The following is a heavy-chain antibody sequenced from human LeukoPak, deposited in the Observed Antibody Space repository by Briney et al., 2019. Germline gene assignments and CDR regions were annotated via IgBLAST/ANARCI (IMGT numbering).Heavy chain of an antibody. J-gene: IGHJ6*02. CDR2: IIPIFGTA. CDR1: GGTFSSYA. D-gene: IGHD3-22*01. Sequence: ASVKVSCKASGGTFSSYAISWARQAPGQGLEWMGGIIPIFGTANYAQKFQGRVTITADESTSTAYMELSSLRSEDTAVYYCACDSSGTQDYYYYGMDVWGQGTTVTVSS. V-gene: IGHV1-69*13. CDR3: ACDSSGTQDYYYYGMDV.